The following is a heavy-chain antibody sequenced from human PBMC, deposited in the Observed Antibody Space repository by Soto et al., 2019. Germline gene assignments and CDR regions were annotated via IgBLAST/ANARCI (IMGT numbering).Heavy chain of an antibody. V-gene: IGHV1-18*01. CDR1: GYTFTRYG. CDR3: AKKGQPPYYYYGLDV. Sequence: QGQLVQSEAEVKKPGASVKVSCKASGYTFTRYGISWVRQAPGQGLEWMGWISGYNGDTNYAQKFQGRVIMTIDTSTGTAFMELRSLTSDDTAVYYCAKKGQPPYYYYGLDVWGQGTTVTVSS. CDR2: ISGYNGDT. J-gene: IGHJ6*02.